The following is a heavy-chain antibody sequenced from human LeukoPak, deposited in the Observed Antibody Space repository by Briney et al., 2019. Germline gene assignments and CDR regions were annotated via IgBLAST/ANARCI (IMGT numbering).Heavy chain of an antibody. CDR1: GGSISSYY. D-gene: IGHD2-2*01. CDR2: IYYSGST. V-gene: IGHV4-59*01. Sequence: PSETLSLTYTVSGGSISSYYWSWIRQPPGKGLEWIGYIYYSGSTNYNPSLKSRVTISVDTSKNQFSLKLSSVTAADTAVYYCARVVVVPAAINWFDPWGQGTLVTVSS. CDR3: ARVVVVPAAINWFDP. J-gene: IGHJ5*02.